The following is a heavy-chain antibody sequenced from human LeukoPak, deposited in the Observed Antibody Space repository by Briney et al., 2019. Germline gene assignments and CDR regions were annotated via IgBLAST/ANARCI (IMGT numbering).Heavy chain of an antibody. CDR1: GFTVSSNY. J-gene: IGHJ6*03. D-gene: IGHD3-3*01. Sequence: GGSLRLSCAASGFTVSSNYMSWVRQAPGKGLEWVSVIYSGGSTYYADSVKGRFTISRDNSKNTLYLQMNSLRAEDTAVYYCATQPYDFWSGYYYYYMDVWGKGTTVTVSS. CDR3: ATQPYDFWSGYYYYYMDV. CDR2: IYSGGST. V-gene: IGHV3-53*01.